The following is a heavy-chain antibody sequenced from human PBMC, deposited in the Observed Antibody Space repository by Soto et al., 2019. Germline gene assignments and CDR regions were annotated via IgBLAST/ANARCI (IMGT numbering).Heavy chain of an antibody. J-gene: IGHJ4*02. CDR2: IIPIFGTA. CDR3: ARDSLIVGATWSFDY. V-gene: IGHV1-69*13. CDR1: GGTFSSYA. Sequence: SVKVSCKASGGTFSSYAISWVRQAPGQGLEWMGGIIPIFGTANYAQKFQGRVTITADESASTAYMELSSLRSEDTAVYYCARDSLIVGATWSFDYWGQGTLVTVSS. D-gene: IGHD1-26*01.